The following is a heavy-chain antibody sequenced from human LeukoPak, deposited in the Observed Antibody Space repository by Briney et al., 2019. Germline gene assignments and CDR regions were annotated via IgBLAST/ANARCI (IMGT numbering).Heavy chain of an antibody. J-gene: IGHJ4*02. Sequence: GGSLRLSCAASGFTVSTYDMRWVRQAPGEGPQWIAYFGISGTIYYADSVRGRFTISRDSAKNSLHLEMNSLRVDDTAIYYCAAYGFYPYWGQGTPVTVSS. CDR2: FGISGTI. CDR1: GFTVSTYD. V-gene: IGHV3-48*01. CDR3: AAYGFYPY. D-gene: IGHD3-3*01.